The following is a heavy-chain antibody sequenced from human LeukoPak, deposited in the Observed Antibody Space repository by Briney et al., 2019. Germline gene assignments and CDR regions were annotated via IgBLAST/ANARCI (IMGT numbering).Heavy chain of an antibody. D-gene: IGHD3-22*01. V-gene: IGHV4-59*08. J-gene: IGHJ4*02. Sequence: SETLSLTCTVSGGSISSYYWSWIRQPPGKGLERIGYIYYSGSTNYNPSLKSRVTISVDTSKNQFSLKLSSVTAADTAVYYCARHGAPSSGYYSFDYWGQGTLVTVSS. CDR2: IYYSGST. CDR3: ARHGAPSSGYYSFDY. CDR1: GGSISSYY.